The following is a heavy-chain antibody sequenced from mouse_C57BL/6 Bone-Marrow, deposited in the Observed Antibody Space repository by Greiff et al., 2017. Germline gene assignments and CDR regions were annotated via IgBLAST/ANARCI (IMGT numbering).Heavy chain of an antibody. V-gene: IGHV14-4*01. CDR1: GFNIKDDY. CDR3: TKGKNWDY. CDR2: IDPENGDT. Sequence: EVQLQQSGAELVRPGASVKLSCTASGFNIKDDYMHWVKQRPEQGLEWIGWIDPENGDTEYASKFQGKATITADTSSNTAYLQLSSLTSEDTAVYYCTKGKNWDYWGQGTTLTVSS. J-gene: IGHJ2*01. D-gene: IGHD4-1*01.